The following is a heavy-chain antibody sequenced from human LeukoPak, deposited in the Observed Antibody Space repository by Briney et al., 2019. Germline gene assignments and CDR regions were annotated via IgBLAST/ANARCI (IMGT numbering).Heavy chain of an antibody. CDR3: ARIITMIVVVIGGGIDY. J-gene: IGHJ4*02. CDR1: GFTFSSYA. D-gene: IGHD3-22*01. CDR2: ISGSGGST. Sequence: GGSLRLSCAASGFTFSSYAMIWVRQAPGKGLEWVSAISGSGGSTYYADSVKGRFTISRDNSKNTLYLQMNSLRAEDTAVYYCARIITMIVVVIGGGIDYWGQGTLVTVSS. V-gene: IGHV3-23*01.